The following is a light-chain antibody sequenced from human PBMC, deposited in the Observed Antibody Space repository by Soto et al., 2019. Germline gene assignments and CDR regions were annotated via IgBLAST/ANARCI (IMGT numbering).Light chain of an antibody. CDR2: GAS. CDR3: QKYNGAPPWT. Sequence: MTQSPSSLSASVGDRVTITCRASQGITNYLAWYQQKPGKVPKLLIYGASILQSGVSSRFSGSGSGTDFTLTINSLQPEDVATYYCQKYNGAPPWTFGQGTKVEIK. CDR1: QGITNY. V-gene: IGKV1-27*01. J-gene: IGKJ1*01.